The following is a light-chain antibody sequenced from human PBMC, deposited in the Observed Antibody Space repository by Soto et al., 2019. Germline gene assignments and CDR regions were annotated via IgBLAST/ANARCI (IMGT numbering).Light chain of an antibody. J-gene: IGLJ3*02. Sequence: QSVLTQPPSASGTPGQRVSISCSGSASNIGSNGVNWYQQLPGTAPKLLIYSHNQRPSGVPVRFSGSKSGTSGSLAISGLQSEDEADYYCAAWDDSLNGVVFGGGTKLTVL. CDR3: AAWDDSLNGVV. CDR1: ASNIGSNG. CDR2: SHN. V-gene: IGLV1-44*01.